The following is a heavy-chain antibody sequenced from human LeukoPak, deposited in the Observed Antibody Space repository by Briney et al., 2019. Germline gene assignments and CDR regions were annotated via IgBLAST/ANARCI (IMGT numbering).Heavy chain of an antibody. Sequence: SETLSLTCAVYGGSFSGYYWSWIRQPPGKGLEWIGEINHSGSTNYNPSLKSRVTISVDTSKNQFSLKLSSVTAADTAVYYCARGGYNHAFDIWGQGTVVTVSS. V-gene: IGHV4-34*01. CDR1: GGSFSGYY. CDR2: INHSGST. D-gene: IGHD5-24*01. CDR3: ARGGYNHAFDI. J-gene: IGHJ3*02.